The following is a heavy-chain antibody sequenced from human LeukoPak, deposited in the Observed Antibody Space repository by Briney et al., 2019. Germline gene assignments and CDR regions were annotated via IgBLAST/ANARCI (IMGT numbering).Heavy chain of an antibody. D-gene: IGHD3-16*01. Sequence: GGSLRLSCAASGFSFSNYAMHWVRQSPGRGLEWLAVLWSGGGQKNYAHSVEGRFTISRDDSNNTLYLEMNSLGAEDTAVYYCARDGGYRLGQFMIAEFWGRGTLVAVSS. J-gene: IGHJ2*01. V-gene: IGHV3-33*01. CDR2: LWSGGGQK. CDR3: ARDGGYRLGQFMIAEF. CDR1: GFSFSNYA.